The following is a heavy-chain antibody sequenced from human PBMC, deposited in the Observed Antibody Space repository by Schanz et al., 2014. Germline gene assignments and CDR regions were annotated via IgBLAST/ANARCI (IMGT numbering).Heavy chain of an antibody. CDR3: ARDFGDRRGYGSGYCGGDCIGV. D-gene: IGHD3-10*01. CDR2: IWNNGVTK. V-gene: IGHV3-33*01. CDR1: GFSLNTYG. Sequence: QAQLMESGGGVVQPGTSLILSCSASGFSLNTYGINWFRQPAGKGLEWVAVIWNNGVTKYYADSVRGRFTITRDRFQTTLYRGMSSLRAEDTAVYCCARDFGDRRGYGSGYCGGDCIGVWGQGTTVSVSS. J-gene: IGHJ6*02.